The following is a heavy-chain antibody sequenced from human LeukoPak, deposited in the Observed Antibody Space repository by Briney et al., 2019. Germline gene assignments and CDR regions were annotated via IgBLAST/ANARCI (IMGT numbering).Heavy chain of an antibody. Sequence: PGGSLRLSCEASGFTFSSYAMSWVRQAPGKGLEWVSSISGSSDNTNYADSVKGRFTISRDNSKNILYLQMNSLTAEDTAVYWCAKDPINWGSIYFDCWGQGTLVTVSS. J-gene: IGHJ4*02. CDR1: GFTFSSYA. D-gene: IGHD7-27*01. CDR2: ISGSSDNT. V-gene: IGHV3-23*01. CDR3: AKDPINWGSIYFDC.